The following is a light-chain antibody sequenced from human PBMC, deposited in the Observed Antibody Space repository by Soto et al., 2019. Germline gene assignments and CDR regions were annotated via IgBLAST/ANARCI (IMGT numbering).Light chain of an antibody. CDR1: NSDIGSYNY. Sequence: QSFLTHSASLSDSAGQSITISCTGTNSDIGSYNYVSWYQQRPGKVPKLMIYDVYNRPSGVSNRFSGSKSDNTASLTISGLQADDEADYYCSSYTTSSTYVFGTGTKVTVL. CDR2: DVY. V-gene: IGLV2-14*01. CDR3: SSYTTSSTYV. J-gene: IGLJ1*01.